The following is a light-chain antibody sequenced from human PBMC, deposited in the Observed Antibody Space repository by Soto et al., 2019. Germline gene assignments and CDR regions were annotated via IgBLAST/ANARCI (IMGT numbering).Light chain of an antibody. CDR2: AAS. CDR1: QGISNY. V-gene: IGKV1-27*01. CDR3: QKYNSAPWT. J-gene: IGKJ1*01. Sequence: DIQMTQSPSSLSASVGDRVTITCRASQGISNYLAWYQQKAGKVPKLLIYAASTLQSGVPSRFRGSGSGTELTLTISSLQPEDVATYYCQKYNSAPWTFGQGTKVEIK.